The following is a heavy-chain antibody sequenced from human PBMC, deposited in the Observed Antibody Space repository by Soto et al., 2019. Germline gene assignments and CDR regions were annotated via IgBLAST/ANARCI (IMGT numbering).Heavy chain of an antibody. V-gene: IGHV4-31*03. Sequence: SETLSLTCTVSGDSISSGGYYWSWLSKHPGKGLEWIGYIYYSGSTYYNPSLKSRVTISVDTSKNQFSLKLSSVTAADTAVYYCARSGYSYGPNPLLYWGQGTLVTVSS. J-gene: IGHJ4*02. D-gene: IGHD5-18*01. CDR1: GDSISSGGYY. CDR2: IYYSGST. CDR3: ARSGYSYGPNPLLY.